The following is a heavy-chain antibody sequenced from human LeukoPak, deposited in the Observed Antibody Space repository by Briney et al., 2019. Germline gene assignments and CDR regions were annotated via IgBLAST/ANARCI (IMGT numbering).Heavy chain of an antibody. CDR1: GFTFDDYA. D-gene: IGHD3-22*01. CDR2: ISWNSGSI. V-gene: IGHV3-9*01. J-gene: IGHJ4*02. CDR3: AKEGYDSSGYLAYFDY. Sequence: PGRSLRLSCAASGFTFDDYAMHWVRQAPGKGLEWVSGISWNSGSIGYADSVKGRFTISRDNAKNSLYLQMNSLRAEDTALYYCAKEGYDSSGYLAYFDYWGQGTLVTVSS.